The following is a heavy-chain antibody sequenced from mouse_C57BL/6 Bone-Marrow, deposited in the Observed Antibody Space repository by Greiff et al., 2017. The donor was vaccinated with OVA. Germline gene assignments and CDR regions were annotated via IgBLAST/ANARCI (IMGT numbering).Heavy chain of an antibody. CDR1: GYSITSGYY. Sequence: EVQLQESGPGLVKPSQSLSLTCSVTGYSITSGYYWNWIRQFPGNKLEWMGYISYDGSNNYNPSLKNRISITRDTSKNQFFLKLNSVTTEDTATYYCARESVITTVVARDYWGQGTTLTVSS. D-gene: IGHD1-1*01. V-gene: IGHV3-6*01. J-gene: IGHJ2*01. CDR3: ARESVITTVVARDY. CDR2: ISYDGSN.